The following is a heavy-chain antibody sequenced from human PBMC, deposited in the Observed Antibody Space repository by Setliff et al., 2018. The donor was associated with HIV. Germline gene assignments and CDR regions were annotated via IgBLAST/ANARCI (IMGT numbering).Heavy chain of an antibody. Sequence: ASVKVSCKASGYTFTSYDINWVRQAAGQGLEWMGWMNPNSGNTGYAQKFQGRVTMTRNTSISTAYMELSSLRSEDTAVYYWARSGSSSWFSSLVGPYYYYYYMDVWGKGTTVTVSS. D-gene: IGHD6-13*01. CDR3: ARSGSSSWFSSLVGPYYYYYYMDV. V-gene: IGHV1-8*02. CDR1: GYTFTSYD. CDR2: MNPNSGNT. J-gene: IGHJ6*03.